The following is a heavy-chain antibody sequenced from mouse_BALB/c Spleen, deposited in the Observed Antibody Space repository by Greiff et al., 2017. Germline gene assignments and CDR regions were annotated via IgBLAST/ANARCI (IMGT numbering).Heavy chain of an antibody. Sequence: QVQLKESGPGLVAPSQSLSITCTVSGFSLTSYDISWIRQPPGKGLEWLGVIWTGGGTNYNSAFMSRLSISKDNSKSQVFLKMNSLQTDDTAIYYCVRDRVPYREIDYWGQGTTLTVSS. CDR2: IWTGGGT. V-gene: IGHV2-9-2*01. CDR1: GFSLTSYD. D-gene: IGHD5-1*01. CDR3: VRDRVPYREIDY. J-gene: IGHJ2*01.